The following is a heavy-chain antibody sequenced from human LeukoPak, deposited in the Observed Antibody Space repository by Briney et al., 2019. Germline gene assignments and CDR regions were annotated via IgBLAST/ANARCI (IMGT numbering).Heavy chain of an antibody. CDR2: ISSSGSTI. D-gene: IGHD3-22*01. CDR1: GFTFSDYY. J-gene: IGHJ4*02. CDR3: ARTETYYYDSSGYPLDY. Sequence: AGGSLRLSCAASGFTFSDYYMSWIRQAPGKGLEWVSYISSSGSTIYYADSVKGRFTISRDNAKNSLYLQMNSLRAEDTAVYYCARTETYYYDSSGYPLDYWGQGTLVTVSS. V-gene: IGHV3-11*04.